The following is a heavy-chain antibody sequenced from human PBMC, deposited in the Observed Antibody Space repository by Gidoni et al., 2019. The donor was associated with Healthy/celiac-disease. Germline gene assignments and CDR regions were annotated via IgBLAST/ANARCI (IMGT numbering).Heavy chain of an antibody. CDR1: GGSFSGYY. D-gene: IGHD3-22*01. CDR2: INHSGST. J-gene: IGHJ4*02. Sequence: QVQLQPWGAGLLKPSATLSLTCAVYGGSFSGYYWSWIRQPPGKGLEWIGEINHSGSTNYNPSLKSRVTISVDTSKNQFSLKLSSVTAADTAVYYCARGGNYYDSSGYPFYFDYWGQGTLVTVSS. CDR3: ARGGNYYDSSGYPFYFDY. V-gene: IGHV4-34*01.